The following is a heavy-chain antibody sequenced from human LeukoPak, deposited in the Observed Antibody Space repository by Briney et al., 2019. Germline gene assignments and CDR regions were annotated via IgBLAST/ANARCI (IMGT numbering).Heavy chain of an antibody. CDR1: GFTFDDYG. V-gene: IGHV3-74*01. Sequence: GGFLRLSCAASGFTFDDYGMSWVRQAPGKGLVWVSRIKGDGSSTTYADSVKGRFSISRDNAKNTLYLQMNSLRAEDTAVYYCARDYYSGPGGYWSQGTLVTVSS. D-gene: IGHD1-26*01. CDR3: ARDYYSGPGGY. CDR2: IKGDGSST. J-gene: IGHJ4*02.